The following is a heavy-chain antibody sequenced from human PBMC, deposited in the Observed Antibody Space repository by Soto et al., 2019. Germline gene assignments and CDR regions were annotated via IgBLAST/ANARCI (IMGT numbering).Heavy chain of an antibody. CDR1: GGSFSGYY. D-gene: IGHD3-10*01. CDR3: ARGRKVTMVRGVSFGFVYYYYMDV. Sequence: PSETLSLTCAVYGGSFSGYYWSWIRQPPGKGLEWIGEINHSGSTNYNPSLKSRVTISVDTSKNQFSLKLSSVTAADTAVYYCARGRKVTMVRGVSFGFVYYYYMDVWGKGTTVTVSS. J-gene: IGHJ6*03. V-gene: IGHV4-34*01. CDR2: INHSGST.